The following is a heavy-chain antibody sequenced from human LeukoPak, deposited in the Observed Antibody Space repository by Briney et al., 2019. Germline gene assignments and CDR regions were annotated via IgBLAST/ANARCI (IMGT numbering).Heavy chain of an antibody. CDR1: GYTFTSYD. J-gene: IGHJ6*03. CDR3: AGGRHYYYYMDV. Sequence: ASVKVSCKASGYTFTSYDINWVRQATGQGLEWMGWMNPNSGNTGYAQKFQGRVTITRNTSISTAYMELSSLRSEDTAVYYCAGGRHYYYYMDVWGKGTTVTVSS. V-gene: IGHV1-8*03. CDR2: MNPNSGNT.